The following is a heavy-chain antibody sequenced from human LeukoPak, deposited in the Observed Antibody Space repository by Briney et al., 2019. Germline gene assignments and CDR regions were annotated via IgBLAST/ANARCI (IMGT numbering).Heavy chain of an antibody. J-gene: IGHJ4*02. Sequence: GGSLRLSCAASGFTFSSYEMNWVRQAPGKGLEWVSYISSSGSTIYYADSVKGRFTISRDNAKNSLYLQMNSLRAEDTAVYYCAKEVLYSSGWYSGGYWGQGTLVTVSS. CDR3: AKEVLYSSGWYSGGY. V-gene: IGHV3-48*03. CDR1: GFTFSSYE. D-gene: IGHD6-19*01. CDR2: ISSSGSTI.